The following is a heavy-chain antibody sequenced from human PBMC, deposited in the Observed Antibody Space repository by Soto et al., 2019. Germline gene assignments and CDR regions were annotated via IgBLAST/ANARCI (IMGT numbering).Heavy chain of an antibody. V-gene: IGHV3-23*01. CDR3: ARILYSSQRDGVDV. CDR1: GFTLGSYP. D-gene: IGHD2-8*01. J-gene: IGHJ6*02. Sequence: GGSLRLSCAASGFTLGSYPMTWVRQAPGKGLEWVSSISSGSDTIFYADSVKGRFTISRDNSRSTLYLQMNRLRAEDMAIYYCARILYSSQRDGVDVWGQGTTVTVSS. CDR2: ISSGSDTI.